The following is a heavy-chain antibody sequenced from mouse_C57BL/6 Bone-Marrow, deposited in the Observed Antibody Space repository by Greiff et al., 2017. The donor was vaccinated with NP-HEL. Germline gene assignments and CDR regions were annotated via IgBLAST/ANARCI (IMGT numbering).Heavy chain of an antibody. D-gene: IGHD1-1*01. V-gene: IGHV1-55*01. CDR3: ARRGFITTVVEYFDV. CDR1: GYTFTSYW. Sequence: QVQLKQPGAELVKPGASVKMSCKASGYTFTSYWITWVKQRPGQGLEWIGDIYPGSGSTNYNEKFKSKATLTVDTSSSTAYMQLSSLTSEDSAVYYCARRGFITTVVEYFDVWGTGTTVTVSS. CDR2: IYPGSGST. J-gene: IGHJ1*03.